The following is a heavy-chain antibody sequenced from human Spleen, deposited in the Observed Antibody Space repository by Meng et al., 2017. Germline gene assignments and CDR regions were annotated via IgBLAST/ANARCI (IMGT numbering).Heavy chain of an antibody. Sequence: APLTLARPGLVKSSQTLALTRGVSCCCLRRSNHYWTWIRQLPGKGLEWIGNIFYSGSTNSNPSLRSRITMSLDTSKNQFSLKLTSVTAADTAVYYCARDGKVRGVYDYWGQGTLVTVSS. CDR1: CCCLRRSNHY. D-gene: IGHD3-10*01. CDR2: IFYSGST. V-gene: IGHV4-31*11. J-gene: IGHJ4*02. CDR3: ARDGKVRGVYDY.